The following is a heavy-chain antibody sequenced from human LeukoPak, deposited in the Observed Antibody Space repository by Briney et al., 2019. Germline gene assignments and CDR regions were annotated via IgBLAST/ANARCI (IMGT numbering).Heavy chain of an antibody. CDR1: GGSISSGGYS. CDR3: ARGRSSASGYEAAVRWCFDL. D-gene: IGHD5-12*01. CDR2: IYHSGST. V-gene: IGHV4-30-2*01. Sequence: SETLSLTCAVSGGSISSGGYSWSWIRQPPGKGLEWIGYIYHSGSTYYNPSLKSRVTISVDRSKNQFSLKLSSVTAADTAVYYCARGRSSASGYEAAVRWCFDLWGRGTLVTVSS. J-gene: IGHJ2*01.